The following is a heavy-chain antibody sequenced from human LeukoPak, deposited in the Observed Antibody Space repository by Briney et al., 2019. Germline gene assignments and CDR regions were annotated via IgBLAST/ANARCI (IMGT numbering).Heavy chain of an antibody. Sequence: APVKVSCKASGGTFSSYAISWVRQAPGQGLEWMGGIIPIFGTANYAQKFQGRVTITADESTSTAYMELSSLRSEDTAVYYCARSRGSCYSCGDYWGQGTLVTVSS. D-gene: IGHD2-15*01. CDR3: ARSRGSCYSCGDY. CDR1: GGTFSSYA. CDR2: IIPIFGTA. J-gene: IGHJ4*02. V-gene: IGHV1-69*13.